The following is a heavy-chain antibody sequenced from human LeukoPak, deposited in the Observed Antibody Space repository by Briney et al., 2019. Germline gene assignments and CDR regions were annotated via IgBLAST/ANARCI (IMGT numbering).Heavy chain of an antibody. Sequence: PGGSLRLSCAASGFTFSTYSMTWVRQAPGEGLECVSSISSGSYYIYQADSVKGRFTISRDNAKNSLYLRMNSLRAEDTAVYYCARDQRLGSIGPEFYYYYMDVWGRGTAVTVSS. V-gene: IGHV3-21*01. CDR3: ARDQRLGSIGPEFYYYYMDV. CDR2: ISSGSYYI. J-gene: IGHJ6*03. CDR1: GFTFSTYS. D-gene: IGHD6-19*01.